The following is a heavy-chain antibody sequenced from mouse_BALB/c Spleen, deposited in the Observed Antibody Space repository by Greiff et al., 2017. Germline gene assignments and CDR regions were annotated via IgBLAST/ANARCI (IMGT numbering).Heavy chain of an antibody. Sequence: EVMLVESGGGLVKPGGSLKLSCAASGFTFSSYTMSWVRQTPEKRLEWVATISSGGSYTYYPDSVKGRFTISRDNAKNTLYLQMSSLKSEDTAMYYCTRDSGYDAMDYWGQGTSVTVSS. CDR1: GFTFSSYT. V-gene: IGHV5-6-4*01. J-gene: IGHJ4*01. CDR3: TRDSGYDAMDY. CDR2: ISSGGSYT.